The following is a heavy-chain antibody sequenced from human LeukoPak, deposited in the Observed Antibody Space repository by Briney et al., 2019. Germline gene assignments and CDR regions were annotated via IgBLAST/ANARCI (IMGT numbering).Heavy chain of an antibody. CDR2: IHKNAIT. D-gene: IGHD3-10*01. CDR3: ARSLRVRGVPDYMDV. Sequence: GGSLRLSCAASDFTVSSNYMSWVRQAPGKGLEWVSVIHKNAITSYADTVKGRFTISRGNSKNTLYLQMNNLRVDDTAVYYCARSLRVRGVPDYMDVWGKGTTVTVYS. V-gene: IGHV3-53*01. J-gene: IGHJ6*03. CDR1: DFTVSSNY.